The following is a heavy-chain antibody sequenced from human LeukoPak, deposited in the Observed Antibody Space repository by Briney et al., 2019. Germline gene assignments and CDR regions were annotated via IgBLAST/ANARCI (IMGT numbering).Heavy chain of an antibody. CDR2: INPQTGFT. J-gene: IGHJ6*02. D-gene: IGHD5-24*01. CDR1: GYSFTGYY. V-gene: IGHV1-2*06. CDR3: ARDQADNYYALDV. Sequence: RASVKVSCKASGYSFTGYYLHWVRQAPGQGLEWMGRINPQTGFTTIAQKFQGRVTMTMDTSISTIYMEMNSLRSDDTATFYCARDQADNYYALDVWGQGTSLVVSS.